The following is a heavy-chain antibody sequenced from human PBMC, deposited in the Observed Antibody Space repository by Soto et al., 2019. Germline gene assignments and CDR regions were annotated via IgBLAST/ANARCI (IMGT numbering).Heavy chain of an antibody. CDR1: GDSVSSNSAA. J-gene: IGHJ5*02. CDR2: TYYRSKWYN. D-gene: IGHD6-6*01. CDR3: AREGYSSSYNWFDP. V-gene: IGHV6-1*01. Sequence: HSQTLSLTCAISGDSVSSNSAAWNWIRQSPSRGLEWLGGTYYRSKWYNDYAVSVKSRITINPDTSKNQFSLQLNSVTPEDTAVYYCAREGYSSSYNWFDPWGQGTLVTVSS.